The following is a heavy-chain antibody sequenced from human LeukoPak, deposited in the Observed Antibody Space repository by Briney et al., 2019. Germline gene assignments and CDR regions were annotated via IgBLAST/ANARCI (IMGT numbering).Heavy chain of an antibody. D-gene: IGHD2-21*02. J-gene: IGHJ1*01. V-gene: IGHV3-7*01. CDR2: INPDGRDT. Sequence: GGSLRLSCAASGFTFNNAWMNWVRQAPGKGLEWVAHINPDGRDTYYVDSVKGRFTISRDNAQNSMYLRMNSLRVEDTAVYYCTSWGDTTAEYFQRWGQGTLVTVSS. CDR3: TSWGDTTAEYFQR. CDR1: GFTFNNAW.